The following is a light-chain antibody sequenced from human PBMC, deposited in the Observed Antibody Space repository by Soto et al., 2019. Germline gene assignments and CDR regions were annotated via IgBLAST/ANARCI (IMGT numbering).Light chain of an antibody. CDR1: QSVSNNY. Sequence: SVLNQSPSTLSLSPGERATLSCRASQSVSNNYLAWYQQKPGQAPRLLMYGASSRATGIPDRFSGTGSGTDFTLTISRLEPEDFAVYYCQQYGSSPYTFGLGTKVDI. V-gene: IGKV3-20*01. CDR3: QQYGSSPYT. J-gene: IGKJ2*01. CDR2: GAS.